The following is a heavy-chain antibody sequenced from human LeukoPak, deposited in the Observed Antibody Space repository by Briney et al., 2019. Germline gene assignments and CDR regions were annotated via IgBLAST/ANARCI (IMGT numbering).Heavy chain of an antibody. D-gene: IGHD3-22*01. CDR2: INPNSGGT. CDR1: GYTFTDYY. J-gene: IGHJ4*02. V-gene: IGHV1-2*02. Sequence: ASVKVSCKASGYTFTDYYMHWVRQAPGQGLEWVGWINPNSGGTNYAQKFQGRVTTTRDTSISTAYMELSRLRSDDTAVYYCARPHEDYYDSSGYSCFDYWGQGTLVTVSS. CDR3: ARPHEDYYDSSGYSCFDY.